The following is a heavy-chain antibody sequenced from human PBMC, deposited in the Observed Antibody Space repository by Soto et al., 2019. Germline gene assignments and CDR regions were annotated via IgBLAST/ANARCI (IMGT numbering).Heavy chain of an antibody. CDR2: ISSNGINK. D-gene: IGHD3-10*01. V-gene: IGHV3-64*04. J-gene: IGHJ4*02. Sequence: GGSLRLSCAASGFTFSSYTMHWVRQAPGKGLEYVAAISSNGINKYYADSVKGRFTISRDNSKNTLYLQMNSLRAEDTAVYYCARDPYYYGSGSYYFYYWGQGTLVTVSS. CDR3: ARDPYYYGSGSYYFYY. CDR1: GFTFSSYT.